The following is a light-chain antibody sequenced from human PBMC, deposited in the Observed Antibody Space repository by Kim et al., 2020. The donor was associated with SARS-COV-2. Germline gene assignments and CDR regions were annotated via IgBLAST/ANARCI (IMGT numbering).Light chain of an antibody. CDR3: GPYTGSNNFAV. V-gene: IGLV2-8*01. Sequence: QSALTQPPSASGSPGQSVTISCTGTSSDVGGYNYVSWYQHHPGKAPKLMIYDVNKRPSGIPDRFSGSKSGNTASLTVSGLQAEDEADYYCGPYTGSNNFAVFGGGTQLTVL. CDR2: DVN. CDR1: SSDVGGYNY. J-gene: IGLJ2*01.